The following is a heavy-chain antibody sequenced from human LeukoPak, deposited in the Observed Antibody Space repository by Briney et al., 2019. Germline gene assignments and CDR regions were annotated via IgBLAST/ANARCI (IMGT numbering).Heavy chain of an antibody. CDR1: GYTFTGYY. CDR2: INPNSGGT. V-gene: IGHV1-2*02. Sequence: ASVTVSCKASGYTFTGYYMHWVRQAPGQGLEWMGWINPNSGGTNYAQKFQGRVTMTRDTSISTAYMELSRLRSDDTAVYYCARTGTRGYSYGRTEGYYYGMDVWGQGTTVTVSS. D-gene: IGHD5-18*01. J-gene: IGHJ6*02. CDR3: ARTGTRGYSYGRTEGYYYGMDV.